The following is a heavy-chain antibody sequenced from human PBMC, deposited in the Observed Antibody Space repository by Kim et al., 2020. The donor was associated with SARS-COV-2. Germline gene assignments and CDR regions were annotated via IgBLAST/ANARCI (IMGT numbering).Heavy chain of an antibody. V-gene: IGHV4-59*01. J-gene: IGHJ5*02. Sequence: SETLSLTCTVSGGSISSYYWSWIRQPPGKGLEWIGYIYYSGSTNYNPSLKSRVTISVDTSKNQFSLKLSSVTAADTAVYYCARSPGGYQAWGFWFDPWGQGTLVTVSS. CDR2: IYYSGST. D-gene: IGHD3-16*01. CDR3: ARSPGGYQAWGFWFDP. CDR1: GGSISSYY.